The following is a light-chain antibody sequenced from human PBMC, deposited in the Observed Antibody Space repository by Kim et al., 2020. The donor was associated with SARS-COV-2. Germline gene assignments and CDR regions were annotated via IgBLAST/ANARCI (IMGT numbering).Light chain of an antibody. CDR1: SLRTYY. CDR3: NSRDNNDNVL. CDR2: VKN. V-gene: IGLV3-19*01. Sequence: SSELTQDPAVSVALGQTVRITCQGDSLRTYYTTWFQQKPGQAPIVVFYVKNNRPSGIPDRFSGSSSGNTASLTITATQAGDEADYYCNSRDNNDNVLFGGGTQVTVL. J-gene: IGLJ2*01.